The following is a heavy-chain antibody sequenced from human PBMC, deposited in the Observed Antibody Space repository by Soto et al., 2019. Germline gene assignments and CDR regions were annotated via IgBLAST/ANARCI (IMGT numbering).Heavy chain of an antibody. CDR2: ISWNSGNI. D-gene: IGHD2-2*01. Sequence: EVQLVESGGGLVHPGRSLRLSCTASGFTFDDYAMHWVRQAPGKGLEWVSSISWNSGNIVYADSVRGRFTISRDNAKTSLHLQMNSLSAEDTALYYCTKGASTSCFSAVDFWGQGTMVTVSS. V-gene: IGHV3-9*01. CDR1: GFTFDDYA. CDR3: TKGASTSCFSAVDF. J-gene: IGHJ3*01.